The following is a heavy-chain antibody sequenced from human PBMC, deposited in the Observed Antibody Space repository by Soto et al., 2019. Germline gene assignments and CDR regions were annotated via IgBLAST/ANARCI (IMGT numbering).Heavy chain of an antibody. CDR2: IYPGGVNI. CDR3: AREDRDQETGLVPAAIDGMDV. Sequence: ASVKVSCKAIGYSFTSHYMHWVRQAPGQGLEWMGTIYPGGVNIAYAQKFQGRVTITADESTSTAYMELSSLRSDDTAVYYCAREDRDQETGLVPAAIDGMDVWGQGTTVTVSS. J-gene: IGHJ6*02. V-gene: IGHV1-46*01. CDR1: GYSFTSHY. D-gene: IGHD2-2*01.